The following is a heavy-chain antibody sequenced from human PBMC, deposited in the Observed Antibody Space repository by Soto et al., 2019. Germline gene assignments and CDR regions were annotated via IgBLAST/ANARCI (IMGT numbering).Heavy chain of an antibody. V-gene: IGHV3-53*01. D-gene: IGHD3-22*01. CDR2: IYSGGST. CDR1: GFTVSSNY. J-gene: IGHJ4*02. CDR3: ARVVYYYDSSGYFFLDY. Sequence: PVGSLRLSCAASGFTVSSNYMSWVRQAPGKGLEWVSVIYSGGSTYYADSVKGRFTISRDNSKNTLYLQMNSLRAEDTAVYYCARVVYYYDSSGYFFLDYWGQGTLVTVSS.